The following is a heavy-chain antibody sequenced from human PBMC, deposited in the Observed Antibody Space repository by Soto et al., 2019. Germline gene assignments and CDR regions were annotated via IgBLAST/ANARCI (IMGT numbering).Heavy chain of an antibody. Sequence: GGSLRLSCAASGFTFSSYWMSWVRQAPGKGLERVANIKQDGSEKYYVDSVKGRFTISRDNAKNSLYLQMNSLRAEDTAVYYCARRNSVYGSGSYFRYYYYYGMDVWGQGTTVTVSS. CDR2: IKQDGSEK. D-gene: IGHD3-10*01. V-gene: IGHV3-7*01. CDR3: ARRNSVYGSGSYFRYYYYYGMDV. CDR1: GFTFSSYW. J-gene: IGHJ6*02.